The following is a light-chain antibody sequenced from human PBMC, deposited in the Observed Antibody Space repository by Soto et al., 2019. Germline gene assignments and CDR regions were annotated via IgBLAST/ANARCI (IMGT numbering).Light chain of an antibody. CDR1: TGAVTSSHY. CDR3: SLSYSDGRV. J-gene: IGLJ3*02. V-gene: IGLV7-46*01. Sequence: QAVVTQEPSLTVSPGGTVTLTCGSSTGAVTSSHYPYWFQQKPGQAPRALIYDTSNKHSWTPARFSGSLLGGKPALILSGAQPEDEADYYCSLSYSDGRVFGGGTKLTVL. CDR2: DTS.